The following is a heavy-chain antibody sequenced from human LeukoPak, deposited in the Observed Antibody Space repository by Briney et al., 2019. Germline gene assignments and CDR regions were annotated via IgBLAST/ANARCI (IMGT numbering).Heavy chain of an antibody. CDR1: GFDLITYN. D-gene: IGHD2/OR15-2a*01. J-gene: IGHJ3*02. CDR2: SLYDGTDK. V-gene: IGHV3-30-3*01. Sequence: HPGGSLRLSCAASGFDLITYNMHWVRQAPGKGLEWLAVSLYDGTDKYYADSVKGRFTVSRDSFKSILYLQMNNLRADDTAAYYCAGALPMGCTTLGCEISGNFDMWGQGTVVTVSA. CDR3: AGALPMGCTTLGCEISGNFDM.